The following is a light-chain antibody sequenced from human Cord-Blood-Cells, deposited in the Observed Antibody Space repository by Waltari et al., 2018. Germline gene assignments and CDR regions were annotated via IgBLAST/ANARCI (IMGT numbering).Light chain of an antibody. Sequence: QSVLTQPPSVSGAPGQRVTIACTGSSSTIGAGYHVDWYQQLPGTALKLPIYGSNNPPSGVPERFSDSKSGTSASLAITGLQAEDEADYYCQSYDSSLSGSVFGGGTKLTVL. CDR1: SSTIGAGYH. CDR2: GSN. J-gene: IGLJ3*02. CDR3: QSYDSSLSGSV. V-gene: IGLV1-40*01.